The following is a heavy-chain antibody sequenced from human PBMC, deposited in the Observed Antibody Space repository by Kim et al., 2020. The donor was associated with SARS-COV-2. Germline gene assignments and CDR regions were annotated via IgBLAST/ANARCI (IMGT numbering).Heavy chain of an antibody. D-gene: IGHD5-12*01. J-gene: IGHJ6*02. CDR1: GFTFSSYS. CDR2: ISSSSSYI. CDR3: ATTPHSGYEYYYYYGMDV. Sequence: GGSLRLSCAASGFTFSSYSMNWVRQAPGKGLEWVSSISSSSSYIYYADSVKGRFTISRDNAKNSLYLQMNSLRAEDTAVYYCATTPHSGYEYYYYYGMDVWGQGTTVTVSS. V-gene: IGHV3-21*01.